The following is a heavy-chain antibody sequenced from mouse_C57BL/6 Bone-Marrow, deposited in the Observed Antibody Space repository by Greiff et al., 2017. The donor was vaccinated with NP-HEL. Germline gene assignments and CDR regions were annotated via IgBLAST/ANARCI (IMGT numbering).Heavy chain of an antibody. D-gene: IGHD2-5*01. J-gene: IGHJ3*01. Sequence: EVQLQQSGPELVKPGASVKISCKASGYSFTGYYMNWVKQSPEKRLEWIGEINPSTGGTTYNQKFKAKATLTVDKSSSTAYMQLKSLTSEDSAVYYCARSNKAWFAYWGQGTLVTVSA. CDR3: ARSNKAWFAY. CDR2: INPSTGGT. V-gene: IGHV1-42*01. CDR1: GYSFTGYY.